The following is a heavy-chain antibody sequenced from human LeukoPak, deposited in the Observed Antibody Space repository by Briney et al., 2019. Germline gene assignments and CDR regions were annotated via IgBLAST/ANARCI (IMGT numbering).Heavy chain of an antibody. V-gene: IGHV3-30-3*01. CDR2: ISYDGSNK. Sequence: GGSLRLSCAASGFTFSSYAMHRVRQAPGRGLEWVAVISYDGSNKYYADSVKGRFTISRDNSKNTPYLQMNSLRAEDTAVYYCARGPSINYGDYYYWGQGTLVTVSS. CDR1: GFTFSSYA. D-gene: IGHD4-17*01. J-gene: IGHJ4*02. CDR3: ARGPSINYGDYYY.